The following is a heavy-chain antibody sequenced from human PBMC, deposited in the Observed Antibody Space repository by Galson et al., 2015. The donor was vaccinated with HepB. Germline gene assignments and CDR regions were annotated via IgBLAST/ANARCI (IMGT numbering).Heavy chain of an antibody. J-gene: IGHJ6*03. Sequence: SVKVSCKASGFTFTSSAMQWVRQARGQRLEWIGWIVVDSGNTNYAQKFQERVTITRDMSTSTAYMELSSLRSEDTAVYYCAARGGSYYSAYYYSMAVFGQVTTVTVYS. CDR2: IVVDSGNT. V-gene: IGHV1-58*02. D-gene: IGHD1-26*01. CDR1: GFTFTSSA. CDR3: AARGGSYYSAYYYSMAV.